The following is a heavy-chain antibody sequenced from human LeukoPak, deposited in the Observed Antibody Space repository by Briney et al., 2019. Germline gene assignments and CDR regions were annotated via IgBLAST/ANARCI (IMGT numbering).Heavy chain of an antibody. CDR2: IYTSGST. V-gene: IGHV4-4*07. D-gene: IGHD6-6*01. J-gene: IGHJ4*02. CDR1: GGSISSYY. Sequence: SETLSLTCTVSGGSISSYYWSWIRQPAGKGLEWIGRIYTSGSTNYNPSLKGRVTMSVDTSKNQFSLKLSSVTAADTAVYYCARDGSIAARAAFVYWGQGTLVTVSS. CDR3: ARDGSIAARAAFVY.